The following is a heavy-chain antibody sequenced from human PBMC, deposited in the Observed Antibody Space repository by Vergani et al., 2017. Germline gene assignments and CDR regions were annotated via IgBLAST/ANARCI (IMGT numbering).Heavy chain of an antibody. CDR1: GFTFSSYA. Sequence: QVQLVESGGGVVQPGRSLRLSCAASGFTFSSYAMHWVRQAPGKGLEWVAVISYDGSNKYYADSVKGRFTISRDNSKNTLYLQMNSLRAEDTAVYYCARDGPYYYFWSGYRKTYYYYYYMDVWGKGTTVTVSS. D-gene: IGHD3-3*01. V-gene: IGHV3-30-3*01. J-gene: IGHJ6*03. CDR3: ARDGPYYYFWSGYRKTYYYYYYMDV. CDR2: ISYDGSNK.